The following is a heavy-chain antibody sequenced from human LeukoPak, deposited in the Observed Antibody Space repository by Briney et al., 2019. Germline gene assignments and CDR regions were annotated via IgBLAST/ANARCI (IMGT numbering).Heavy chain of an antibody. J-gene: IGHJ4*02. D-gene: IGHD1-26*01. CDR1: GFTFSSYA. CDR3: ARGRGELPGVGFDY. Sequence: GGSLRLSCAASGFTFSSYAMNWVRQAPGKGLEWVSAISGSGGSTYYADSVKGRFTISRDNSKNTLYLQMNSLRAEDTAVYYCARGRGELPGVGFDYWGQGTLVTVSS. V-gene: IGHV3-23*01. CDR2: ISGSGGST.